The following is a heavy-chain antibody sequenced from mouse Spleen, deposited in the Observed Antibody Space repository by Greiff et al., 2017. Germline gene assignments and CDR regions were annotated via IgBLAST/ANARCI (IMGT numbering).Heavy chain of an antibody. D-gene: IGHD2-2*01. CDR1: GYAFSSSW. Sequence: QVQLKESGPELVKPGASVKISCKASGYAFSSSWMNWVKQRPGKGLEWIGRIYPGDGDTNYNGKFKGKATLTADKSSSTAYMQLSSLTSEDSAVYFCARSGTTMVDWYFDVWGTGTTVTVSS. V-gene: IGHV1-82*01. CDR2: IYPGDGDT. CDR3: ARSGTTMVDWYFDV. J-gene: IGHJ1*03.